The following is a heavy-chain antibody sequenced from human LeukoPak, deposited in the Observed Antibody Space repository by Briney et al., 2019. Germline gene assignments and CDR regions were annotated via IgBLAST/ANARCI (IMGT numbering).Heavy chain of an antibody. J-gene: IGHJ3*02. CDR3: ARGPWGSGLGGI. CDR1: GFTFSSYG. D-gene: IGHD2-15*01. Sequence: GGSLRLSCAASGFTFSSYGMSWVRQAPGKGLEWVSAISGSGGSTHYADSVKGRFTIFRDNSKNTLYLQMNSLRAEDTAVYYCARGPWGSGLGGIWGQGTMVTVSS. CDR2: ISGSGGST. V-gene: IGHV3-23*01.